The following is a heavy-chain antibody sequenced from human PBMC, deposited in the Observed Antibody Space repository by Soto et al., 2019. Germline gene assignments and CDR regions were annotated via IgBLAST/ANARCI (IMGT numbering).Heavy chain of an antibody. CDR2: IYPGDSDT. V-gene: IGHV5-51*01. J-gene: IGHJ5*02. CDR1: GYSFTSYW. D-gene: IGHD1-20*01. Sequence: GEFLKISCKGSGYSFTSYWIGWVRQMPGKGLEWMGIIYPGDSDTRYSPSFQGQVTISADRSISTAYLQWSSLKASDTAMYYCARLTGGKPLNRWFDPWGQGTLVTVSS. CDR3: ARLTGGKPLNRWFDP.